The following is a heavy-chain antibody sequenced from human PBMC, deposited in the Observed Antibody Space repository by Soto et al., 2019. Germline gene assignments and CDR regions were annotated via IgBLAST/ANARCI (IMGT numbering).Heavy chain of an antibody. CDR1: GGSISRGGYS. CDR3: ASGPIGDYTDGFAY. Sequence: QLQLQEPGSGLVKPSQTLSLTCAVSGGSISRGGYSWSWIRQPPGKGLEWIGYIYHSGSTYYNPSLKSRVNISVDRCKNQFSLKQGSVTAADTAVYYCASGPIGDYTDGFAYWGLGTLVTVSS. V-gene: IGHV4-30-2*01. D-gene: IGHD4-17*01. J-gene: IGHJ4*02. CDR2: IYHSGST.